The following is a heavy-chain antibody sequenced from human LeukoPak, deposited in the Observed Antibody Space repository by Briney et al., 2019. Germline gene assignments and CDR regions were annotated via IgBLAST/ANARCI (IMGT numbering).Heavy chain of an antibody. CDR1: GFTFSGSA. CDR3: TRQILGKYYYYYYGMDV. J-gene: IGHJ6*02. CDR2: IRSKANSYAT. V-gene: IGHV3-73*01. Sequence: PGGSLRLSCAASGFTFSGSAMHWVRQASGKGLEWVGRIRSKANSYATAYAASVKGRFTISRDDSKNTAYLQMNSLKTEDTAVYYCTRQILGKYYYYYYGMDVWGQGTTVTVSS. D-gene: IGHD7-27*01.